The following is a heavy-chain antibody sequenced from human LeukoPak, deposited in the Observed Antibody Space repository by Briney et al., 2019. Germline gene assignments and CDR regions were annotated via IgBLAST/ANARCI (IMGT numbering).Heavy chain of an antibody. V-gene: IGHV1-46*01. CDR2: INPSGGST. CDR1: GYTFTSYY. Sequence: ASVKVSCKASGYTFTSYYMHWVRQAPGQGLEWMGIINPSGGSTSYAQKFQGRVTMTRDTSTSTAYMELSRLRSDDTAMYYCARGEGGILAAPEDCWGQGTLVTVAS. D-gene: IGHD6-13*01. J-gene: IGHJ4*02. CDR3: ARGEGGILAAPEDC.